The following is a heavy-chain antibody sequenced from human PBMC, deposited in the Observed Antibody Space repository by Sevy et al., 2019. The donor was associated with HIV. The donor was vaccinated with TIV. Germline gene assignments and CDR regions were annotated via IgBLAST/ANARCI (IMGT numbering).Heavy chain of an antibody. CDR1: GFTFSSYW. Sequence: GGSLRLSCVASGFTFSSYWMSWVRQAPGKGLEWVANIKQDGSEKYYVDSVKGRFTISRDNAKNSLYLQMNSLRAEDTAVYYCARQTWELGAFDIWGQGTMVTVSS. CDR3: ARQTWELGAFDI. J-gene: IGHJ3*02. CDR2: IKQDGSEK. V-gene: IGHV3-7*01. D-gene: IGHD1-26*01.